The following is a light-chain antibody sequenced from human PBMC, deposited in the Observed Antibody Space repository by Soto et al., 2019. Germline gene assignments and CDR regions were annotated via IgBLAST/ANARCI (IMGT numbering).Light chain of an antibody. CDR3: QQYGSSPRSIT. CDR2: GAS. CDR1: QSVSSSY. J-gene: IGKJ5*01. V-gene: IGKV3-20*01. Sequence: EIVLTQSPGTLSLSPGERATLSCRASQSVSSSYLAWYQQKPGQAPRLLIYGASSRATGIPDRFSGSGSGIDFTLTISRLEPEDFAVYYCQQYGSSPRSITFGQWTRVEIK.